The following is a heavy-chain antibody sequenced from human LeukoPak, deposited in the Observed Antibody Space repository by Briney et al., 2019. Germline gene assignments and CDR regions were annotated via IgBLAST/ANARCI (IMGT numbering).Heavy chain of an antibody. CDR1: GGSISSSSYY. CDR3: RSQGDIVGAPGSAP. CDR2: IYYSGST. V-gene: IGHV4-39*01. Sequence: SETRSLTCTVSGGSISSSSYYWGWIRQPPGTGLEWIGSIYYSGSTYYNPSLKSRVTISVDTSKIQFSLKLSSVTAADTAVYYCRSQGDIVGAPGSAPWGKGTLVT. J-gene: IGHJ5*02. D-gene: IGHD1-26*01.